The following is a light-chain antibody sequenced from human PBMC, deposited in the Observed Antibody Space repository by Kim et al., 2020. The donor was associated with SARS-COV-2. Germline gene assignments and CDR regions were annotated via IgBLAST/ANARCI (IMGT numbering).Light chain of an antibody. Sequence: SYELTQDPAVSVALRQTVRITCHGDSLRSYYATWYQQKPRQAPVLVIYGRNNRPSGIPDRFSGSTSGNTASLTITGAQAEDEADFYCQSRDSGGNVVFGGGTKVTVL. CDR1: SLRSYY. V-gene: IGLV3-19*01. CDR3: QSRDSGGNVV. CDR2: GRN. J-gene: IGLJ2*01.